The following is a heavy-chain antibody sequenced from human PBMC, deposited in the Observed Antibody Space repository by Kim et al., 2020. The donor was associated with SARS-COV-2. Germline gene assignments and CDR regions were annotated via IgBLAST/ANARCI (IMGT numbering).Heavy chain of an antibody. CDR2: INPSGGST. J-gene: IGHJ5*02. D-gene: IGHD3-22*01. Sequence: ASVKVSCKASGYTFTSYYMHWVRQAPGQGLEWMGIINPSGGSTSYAQKFQGRVTMTRDTSTSTVYMELSSLRSEDTAVYYCARAGNWRSPPGLFMTWVWFDPWGQGTLVTVSS. V-gene: IGHV1-46*01. CDR1: GYTFTSYY. CDR3: ARAGNWRSPPGLFMTWVWFDP.